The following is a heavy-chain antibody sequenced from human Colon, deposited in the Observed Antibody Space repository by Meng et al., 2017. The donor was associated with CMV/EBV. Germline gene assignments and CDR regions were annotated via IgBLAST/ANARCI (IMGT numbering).Heavy chain of an antibody. Sequence: GESLKISCTASGFTFSTYDFHWVRQPTGKGLEWISSIGTVGDTYSIGSVKGRFIISREDAKNSVYLQMNGLRDGDTGLYYCARARSPTHFDYWGQGALVTVSS. V-gene: IGHV3-13*01. CDR1: GFTFSTYD. CDR3: ARARSPTHFDY. CDR2: IGTVGDT. J-gene: IGHJ4*02.